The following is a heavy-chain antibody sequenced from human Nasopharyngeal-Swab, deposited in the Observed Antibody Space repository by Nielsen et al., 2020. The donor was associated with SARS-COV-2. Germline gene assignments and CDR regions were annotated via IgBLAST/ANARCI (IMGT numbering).Heavy chain of an antibody. CDR1: GGSFSAYY. CDR2: ISHSGST. D-gene: IGHD1-1*01. J-gene: IGHJ4*02. CDR3: ARGHPGTSDY. V-gene: IGHV4-34*01. Sequence: SETLSLTCAVYGGSFSAYYWSWIRQPPGKGLEWIGEISHSGSTNYNPSLKSRVTISVDTSRNQFSLKLSSVTAADTAVYYCARGHPGTSDYWGQGTLVTVSS.